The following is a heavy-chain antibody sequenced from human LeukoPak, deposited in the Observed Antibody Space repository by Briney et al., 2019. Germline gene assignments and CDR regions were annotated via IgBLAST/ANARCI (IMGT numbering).Heavy chain of an antibody. CDR3: ARDLDYGGKSNFDY. CDR1: GFTFSSYW. Sequence: AGGSLRLSCAASGFTFSSYWMHWVRHAPGRGLVWVSRIKSAGSSIMYADSVKGRFTISRDNAKNTLYLQMNSLRAEDTAVYYCARDLDYGGKSNFDYWGQGTLVTVFS. D-gene: IGHD4-23*01. CDR2: IKSAGSSI. J-gene: IGHJ4*02. V-gene: IGHV3-74*03.